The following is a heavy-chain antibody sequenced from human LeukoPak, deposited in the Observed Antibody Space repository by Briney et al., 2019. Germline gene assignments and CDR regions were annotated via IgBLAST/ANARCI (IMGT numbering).Heavy chain of an antibody. CDR1: GFTFRNYY. CDR3: VKSPGSGWPV. Sequence: GGSLRLSCAASGFTFRNYYMHWVRQAPGKGLEWVAVISLDGNNEYYADSVKGRFSLSRDNSKNTLYFEMSSLRVEDTAVYYCVKSPGSGWPVWGQGTLLTVSS. D-gene: IGHD6-19*01. J-gene: IGHJ4*02. CDR2: ISLDGNNE. V-gene: IGHV3-30*14.